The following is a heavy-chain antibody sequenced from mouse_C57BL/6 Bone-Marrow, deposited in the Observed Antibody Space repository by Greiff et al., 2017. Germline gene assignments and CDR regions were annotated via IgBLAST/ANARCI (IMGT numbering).Heavy chain of an antibody. CDR1: GYTFTDYY. Sequence: EVKLMESGPVLVKPGASVKMSCKASGYTFTDYYMNWVKQSHGKSLEWIGVINPYNGGTSYNQKFKGKATLTVDKSSSTAYMELNSLTSEDSAVYYCATTSYYGIYGDCWGQGTTLTVAS. D-gene: IGHD2-10*01. CDR2: INPYNGGT. V-gene: IGHV1-19*01. CDR3: ATTSYYGIYGDC. J-gene: IGHJ2*01.